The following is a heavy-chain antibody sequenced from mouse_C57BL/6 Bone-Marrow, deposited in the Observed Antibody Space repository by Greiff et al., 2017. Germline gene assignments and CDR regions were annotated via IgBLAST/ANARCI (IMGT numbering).Heavy chain of an antibody. CDR2: IWTGGGT. CDR3: ARKGYYGSSYVDWYFDV. J-gene: IGHJ1*03. Sequence: VQRVESGPGLVAPSQSLSITCTVSGFSLTSYAISWVRQPPGTGLEWLGVIWTGGGTNYNSALKSRLSISKDNSKSQVFLKMNSLQTDDTARYYCARKGYYGSSYVDWYFDVWGTGTTVTVSS. V-gene: IGHV2-9-1*01. D-gene: IGHD1-1*01. CDR1: GFSLTSYA.